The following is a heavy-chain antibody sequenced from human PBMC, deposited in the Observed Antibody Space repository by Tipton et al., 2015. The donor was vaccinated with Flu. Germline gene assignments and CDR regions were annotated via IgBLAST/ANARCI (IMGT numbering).Heavy chain of an antibody. V-gene: IGHV3-48*03. Sequence: SLRLSCVASGFTFSSYEMNWVRQAPGQGLEWVSYISGGGGTIYYADSVKGRFTISRDSAKKSLYLQMNSLKAEDTALYYCERDLRGPYDYWGRGPLVTVSS. CDR3: ERDLRGPYDY. CDR2: ISGGGGTI. J-gene: IGHJ4*02. CDR1: GFTFSSYE.